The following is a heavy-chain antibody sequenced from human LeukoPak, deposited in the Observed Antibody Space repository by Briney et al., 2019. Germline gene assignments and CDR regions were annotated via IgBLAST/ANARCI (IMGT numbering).Heavy chain of an antibody. D-gene: IGHD3-10*01. Sequence: GGSLRLSCAASGFTFSSYGMHWVRQAPGKGLEWVAVISYDGSNKYYGDSVKGRFTISRDNSKNTLYLQMNSLRAEDTAVYYCAKGLKYYYGSGSYYYFDYWGQGTLVTVSS. CDR1: GFTFSSYG. CDR2: ISYDGSNK. V-gene: IGHV3-30*18. J-gene: IGHJ4*02. CDR3: AKGLKYYYGSGSYYYFDY.